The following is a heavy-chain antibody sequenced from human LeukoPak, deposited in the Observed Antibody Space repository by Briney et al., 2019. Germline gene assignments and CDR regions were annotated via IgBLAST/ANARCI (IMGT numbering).Heavy chain of an antibody. Sequence: GASVKVSCKASGGTFSSHAISWVRQAPGQGLEWMGGIIPIFGTANYAQKFRGRVTITTDESTRTAHMELSSLRSEDTAVYYCARGPMSGEYFDYWGQGTLVTVSS. CDR1: GGTFSSHA. V-gene: IGHV1-69*05. CDR2: IIPIFGTA. J-gene: IGHJ4*02. CDR3: ARGPMSGEYFDY. D-gene: IGHD3-10*01.